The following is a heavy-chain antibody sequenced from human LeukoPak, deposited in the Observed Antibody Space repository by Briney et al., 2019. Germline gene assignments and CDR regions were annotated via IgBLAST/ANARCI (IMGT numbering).Heavy chain of an antibody. CDR1: GFTFSNYA. J-gene: IGHJ4*02. CDR2: INGGGGAI. Sequence: PGGSLRLSCAASGFTFSNYAMSWVRQAPGRGLNWVSSINGGGGAIVYADSVKGRFTISRDNSKNTLYLQMDSLRAEDTAVYYCAKANLEGYNTFDYWGQGTLVTVSS. CDR3: AKANLEGYNTFDY. V-gene: IGHV3-23*01. D-gene: IGHD5-24*01.